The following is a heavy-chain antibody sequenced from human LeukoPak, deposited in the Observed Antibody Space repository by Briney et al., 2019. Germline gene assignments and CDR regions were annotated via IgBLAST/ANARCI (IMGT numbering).Heavy chain of an antibody. CDR1: GFTFSSYA. CDR3: AKDGVGVPADPYAILPPTGKRTYFDY. CDR2: ISGSGGST. J-gene: IGHJ4*02. D-gene: IGHD2-2*01. Sequence: PGGSLRLSCAASGFTFSSYAMSWVRQAPGKGLEWVSAISGSGGSTYYADSVKGRFTISRDSSKSTLYLQMNSLRAEDTAVYYCAKDGVGVPADPYAILPPTGKRTYFDYWGQGTLVTVSS. V-gene: IGHV3-23*01.